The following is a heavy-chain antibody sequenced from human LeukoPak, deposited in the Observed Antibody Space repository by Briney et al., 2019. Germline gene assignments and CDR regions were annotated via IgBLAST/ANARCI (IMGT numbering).Heavy chain of an antibody. CDR1: GFTFSDYT. CDR3: AIDSMGSGYDPEDY. D-gene: IGHD5-12*01. J-gene: IGHJ4*02. CDR2: ISYDGIYK. V-gene: IGHV3-30-3*02. Sequence: PGGSLRLSCAASGFTFSDYTLHWVRQAPGKGLEWVAVISYDGIYKFYADSVKGRFTISRDNAKNSLYLQMNSLRAEDTAVYYCAIDSMGSGYDPEDYWGQGTLVTVSS.